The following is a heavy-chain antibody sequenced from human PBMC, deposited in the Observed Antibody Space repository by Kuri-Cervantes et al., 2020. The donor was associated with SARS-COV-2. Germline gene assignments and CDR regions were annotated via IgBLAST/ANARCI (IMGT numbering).Heavy chain of an antibody. CDR2: INHSGST. V-gene: IGHV4-34*01. Sequence: SETLSLTCAGYSGSFSDYYWSWIRQTPEMGLEWIGEINHSGSTNYNPSLRSRVTISVDTSKNQFSLKLSSVTAADTAVYYCARVRGYSYFHYYYGMDVWGQGTTVTVSS. CDR3: ARVRGYSYFHYYYGMDV. D-gene: IGHD5-18*01. J-gene: IGHJ6*02. CDR1: SGSFSDYY.